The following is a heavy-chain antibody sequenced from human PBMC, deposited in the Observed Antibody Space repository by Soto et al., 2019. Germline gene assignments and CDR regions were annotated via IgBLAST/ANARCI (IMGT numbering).Heavy chain of an antibody. CDR2: IDSSGST. J-gene: IGHJ5*02. Sequence: PSETLSLTCSVSGGSISNNYWSWVRQPPGKGLEWIGYIDSSGSTNYNPSLKSRVTMSVDTSNNRFSLNLKSVTVVGTAVYYCARHPWERNALLDGWLDPWGQGTLVTVSS. CDR3: ARHPWERNALLDGWLDP. CDR1: GGSISNNY. V-gene: IGHV4-59*08. D-gene: IGHD1-26*01.